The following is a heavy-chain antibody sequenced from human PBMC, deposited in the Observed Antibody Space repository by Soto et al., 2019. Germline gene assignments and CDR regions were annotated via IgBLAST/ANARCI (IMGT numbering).Heavy chain of an antibody. CDR1: GYTFTSYA. J-gene: IGHJ5*02. Sequence: AAVKVSCKASGYTFTSYAMHWVRQAPGQRLEWMGWINAGNGNTKYSQKFQGRVTITRDTSASTAYMELSSLRSEDTAVYYCARGPAGITIFGVAPNWFDPWGQGTLVTVSS. D-gene: IGHD3-3*01. V-gene: IGHV1-3*01. CDR2: INAGNGNT. CDR3: ARGPAGITIFGVAPNWFDP.